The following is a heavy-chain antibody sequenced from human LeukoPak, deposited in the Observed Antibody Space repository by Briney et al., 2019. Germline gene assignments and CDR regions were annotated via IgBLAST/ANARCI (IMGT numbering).Heavy chain of an antibody. CDR1: GFTFSSYS. CDR2: ISSRSSII. D-gene: IGHD1-26*01. Sequence: GGSLRLSCVASGFTFSSYSMTWVRQAPGKGLEWVSYISSRSSIIHYADSVKGRFTISRDNAKNSLYLQMNSLRDEDTALYYCARVSGSYGDSAYWGQGTLVTVSS. V-gene: IGHV3-48*02. J-gene: IGHJ4*02. CDR3: ARVSGSYGDSAY.